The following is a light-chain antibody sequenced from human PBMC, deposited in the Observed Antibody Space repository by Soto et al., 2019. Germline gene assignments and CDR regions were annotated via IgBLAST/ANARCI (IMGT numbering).Light chain of an antibody. J-gene: IGKJ2*03. CDR1: QNINSW. Sequence: MTRAPCTMSATVGDRVTITFRASQNINSWLAWYQQRPGTVPKLLIYQASNLESGVPARFSGSGSGTDFTLTISSLQPEDFATYYCQHYKISTRYSFGQGTKADIK. CDR3: QHYKISTRYS. V-gene: IGKV1-5*03. CDR2: QAS.